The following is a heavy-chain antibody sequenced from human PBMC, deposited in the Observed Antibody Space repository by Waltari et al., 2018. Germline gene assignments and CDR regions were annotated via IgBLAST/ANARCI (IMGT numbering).Heavy chain of an antibody. Sequence: EVQLVESGGGLVQPGGSLRLSCVASGFTFSSYWMSWVRQAPGKGLGWVANRKEDGSEKYYVDSVKGRFTISRDNAKNSLYLQMNSLRAEDTAVYYCAREGSIAASDWYFDLWGRGTLVTVSS. CDR2: RKEDGSEK. V-gene: IGHV3-7*01. J-gene: IGHJ2*01. D-gene: IGHD6-6*01. CDR1: GFTFSSYW. CDR3: AREGSIAASDWYFDL.